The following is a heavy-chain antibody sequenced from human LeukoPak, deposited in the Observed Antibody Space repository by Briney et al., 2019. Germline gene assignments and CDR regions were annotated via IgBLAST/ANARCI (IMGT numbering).Heavy chain of an antibody. CDR3: AREGGNWGEGYFDY. Sequence: GGSLRLSCAASGFTFSDYYMSWIRQVPGKGLEWVSYITSSGDTIYYADSVKGRFTISRDIPENSVYLQMNSLRAEDTAVCYCAREGGNWGEGYFDYWGQGTLVTVSS. D-gene: IGHD7-27*01. CDR1: GFTFSDYY. V-gene: IGHV3-11*01. CDR2: ITSSGDTI. J-gene: IGHJ4*02.